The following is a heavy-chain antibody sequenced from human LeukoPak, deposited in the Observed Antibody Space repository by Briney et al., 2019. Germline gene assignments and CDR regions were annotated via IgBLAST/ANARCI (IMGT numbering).Heavy chain of an antibody. V-gene: IGHV3-23*01. CDR3: AKDQRTKKADIVFDY. J-gene: IGHJ4*02. D-gene: IGHD2-15*01. CDR1: GFTLSTYA. CDR2: TSSSDAGT. Sequence: GGSLRLSCAASGFTLSTYAMSWVRQTPGKGLEWVAATSSSDAGTYHADSVRGRFTISRDNSKNTLYLQMNSLRAEDAAVYYCAKDQRTKKADIVFDYWGQGTLVTVSS.